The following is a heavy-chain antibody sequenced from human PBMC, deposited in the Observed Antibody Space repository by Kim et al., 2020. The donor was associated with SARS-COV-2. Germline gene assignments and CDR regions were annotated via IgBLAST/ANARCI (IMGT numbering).Heavy chain of an antibody. CDR2: TT. J-gene: IGHJ4*02. D-gene: IGHD3-10*01. Sequence: TTYDADPVRGRFTSSRDNAKNSLYVQMNRLWDEDTAVYFCARVSGMVSFDSWGQGTLVTVSS. CDR3: ARVSGMVSFDS. V-gene: IGHV3-48*02.